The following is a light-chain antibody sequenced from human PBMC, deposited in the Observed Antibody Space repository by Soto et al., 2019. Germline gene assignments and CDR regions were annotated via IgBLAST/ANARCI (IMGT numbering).Light chain of an antibody. Sequence: DIQMTQSPSTLSASVGDRVTITCRASQSISSWLAWYQQKPGKAPKLLISNASNLESGVPSRFSGSGSGTEFTLTISSLQPDDFATYYCQQYDTYSRTFGQGTKADIK. J-gene: IGKJ1*01. CDR2: NAS. V-gene: IGKV1-5*03. CDR3: QQYDTYSRT. CDR1: QSISSW.